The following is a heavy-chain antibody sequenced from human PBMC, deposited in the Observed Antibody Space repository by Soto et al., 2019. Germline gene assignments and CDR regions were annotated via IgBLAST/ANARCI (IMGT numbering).Heavy chain of an antibody. CDR3: ARVPGP. CDR2: INHSGST. J-gene: IGHJ5*02. Sequence: SETLSLTCAVYGGSVRGSYWSWIRQPPGKGLEWIGYINHSGSTNYNPSLKSRVTISVDRSKNQFSLKLSSVTAADTAVYYCARVPGPWGQGTLVTVSS. CDR1: GGSVRGSY. V-gene: IGHV4-34*01.